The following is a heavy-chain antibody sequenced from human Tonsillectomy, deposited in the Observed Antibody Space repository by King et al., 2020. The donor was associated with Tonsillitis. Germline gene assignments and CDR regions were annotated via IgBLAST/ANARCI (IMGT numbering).Heavy chain of an antibody. CDR1: GFTFSSYW. Sequence: VQLVESGGGLVQPGGSLRLSCAASGFTFSSYWMHWVRQAPGKGLVWVSRINSDGSSTSYADSVKGRFTISRDNAKNTLYLQMNSLRAEDTAVYYCARAPPPRGSLRYCDYWGQGTLVTVSS. CDR2: INSDGSST. J-gene: IGHJ4*02. CDR3: ARAPPPRGSLRYCDY. D-gene: IGHD5-12*01. V-gene: IGHV3-74*01.